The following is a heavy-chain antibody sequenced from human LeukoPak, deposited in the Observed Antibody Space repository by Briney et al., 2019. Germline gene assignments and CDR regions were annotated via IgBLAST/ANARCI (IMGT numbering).Heavy chain of an antibody. CDR3: ARDSGDYVAYYFDY. CDR2: IIPIFGTA. D-gene: IGHD4-17*01. Sequence: ASVKVSCKASGGTFISYAISWVRQAPGQGLGWMGGIIPIFGTANYAQKFQGRVTITADESTSTAYMELSSLRSEDTAVYYCARDSGDYVAYYFDYWGQGTLVTVSS. J-gene: IGHJ4*02. V-gene: IGHV1-69*13. CDR1: GGTFISYA.